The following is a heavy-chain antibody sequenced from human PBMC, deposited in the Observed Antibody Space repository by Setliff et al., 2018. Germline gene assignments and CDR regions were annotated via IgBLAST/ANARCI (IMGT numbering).Heavy chain of an antibody. V-gene: IGHV3-23*01. D-gene: IGHD2-2*01. CDR3: AKPRTGGYCSSTSCHRGDAFDI. CDR1: GFTFSSYA. CDR2: ISGSGGST. J-gene: IGHJ3*02. Sequence: GGSLRLSCAASGFTFSSYAMSWVRQAPGKGLEWVSAISGSGGSTYYADSVKGRFAISRDNSKNTLYLQMNSLRAEDTAVYYCAKPRTGGYCSSTSCHRGDAFDIWGQGTMVTVSS.